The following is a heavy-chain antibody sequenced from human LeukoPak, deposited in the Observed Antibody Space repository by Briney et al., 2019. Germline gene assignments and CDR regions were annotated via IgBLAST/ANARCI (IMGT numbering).Heavy chain of an antibody. Sequence: GGSLRLSCAASGFTLSSYWMSWVRQAPGKGLEWVANIKEDGSEKYYVDSVKGRFTISRDNAKNSLYLHMNSLAAEDTAMYYCARDWVAGVPFDAFDIWGQGTMVSVSS. CDR3: ARDWVAGVPFDAFDI. J-gene: IGHJ3*02. CDR2: IKEDGSEK. D-gene: IGHD3-10*01. CDR1: GFTLSSYW. V-gene: IGHV3-7*03.